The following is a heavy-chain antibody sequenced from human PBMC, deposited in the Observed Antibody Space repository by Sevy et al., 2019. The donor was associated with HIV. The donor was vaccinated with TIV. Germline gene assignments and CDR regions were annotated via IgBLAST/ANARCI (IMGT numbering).Heavy chain of an antibody. D-gene: IGHD3-16*01. V-gene: IGHV3-48*03. Sequence: PGGSLRLSCAASGFTFSSYEMNWVRQAPGKGLEWVSYISSSGSTIYYADSVKGRFTISRDNAKNSLYLQMNSLRAEDTAVYYCARGESETVLIDTIYFDYWGQGTLVTVSS. J-gene: IGHJ4*02. CDR3: ARGESETVLIDTIYFDY. CDR2: ISSSGSTI. CDR1: GFTFSSYE.